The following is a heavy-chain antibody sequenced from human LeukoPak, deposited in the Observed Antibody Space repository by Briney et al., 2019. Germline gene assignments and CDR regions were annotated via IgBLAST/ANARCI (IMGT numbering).Heavy chain of an antibody. J-gene: IGHJ4*02. V-gene: IGHV4-61*01. CDR2: IYYSGST. CDR3: ARHAGYDYVWGSYPFDY. D-gene: IGHD3-16*02. Sequence: SETLSLTCTVSGGSVSSGSYYWSWIRQPPGKGLEWIGYIYYSGSTNYNPSLKSRVTISVDTSKNQFSLKLSSVTAADTAVYYCARHAGYDYVWGSYPFDYWGQGTLVTVSS. CDR1: GGSVSSGSYY.